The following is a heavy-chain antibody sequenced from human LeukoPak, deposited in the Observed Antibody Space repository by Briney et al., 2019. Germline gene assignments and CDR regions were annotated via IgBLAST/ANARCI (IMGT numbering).Heavy chain of an antibody. CDR2: IAVGSGNT. CDR1: GFTFTSST. CDR3: AADLQSGPFDY. D-gene: IGHD3-3*01. J-gene: IGHJ4*02. Sequence: TVKLSCTASGFTFTSSTVQWVRHPRAQRLEWIGWIAVGSGNTNYAQKFQERVTITRDMSTSTAYMELSSLRHEGTAVYYCAADLQSGPFDYWGQGTLVTVSS. V-gene: IGHV1-58*01.